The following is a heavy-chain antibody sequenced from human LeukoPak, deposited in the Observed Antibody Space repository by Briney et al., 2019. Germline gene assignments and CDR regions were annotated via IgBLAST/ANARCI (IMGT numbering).Heavy chain of an antibody. CDR1: GFTFGDYF. CDR3: ARGVTMVVSSRAFDL. J-gene: IGHJ3*01. D-gene: IGHD4/OR15-4a*01. CDR2: ISSSGTTI. V-gene: IGHV3-11*04. Sequence: GGSLRLSCAASGFTFGDYFMTWLRQAPGKGLAWVSYISSSGTTIYYADSVMGRFTISRDNAKNSLYLQMDSLRAEETAVYFCARGVTMVVSSRAFDLWGQGTLVTVSS.